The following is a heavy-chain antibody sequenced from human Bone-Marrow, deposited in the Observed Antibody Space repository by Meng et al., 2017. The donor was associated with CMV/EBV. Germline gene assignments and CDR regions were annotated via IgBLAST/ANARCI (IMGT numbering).Heavy chain of an antibody. J-gene: IGHJ4*02. CDR3: ASLVGAKFDY. V-gene: IGHV3-21*04. Sequence: GGSLRLSCAASGFTFSSYSMNWVRQAPGKGLEWVSSISSSSSYIYYADSVKGRFTISRDNSKNTLYLQMNSPRAEDTAVYYCASLVGAKFDYWGQGTLVTVSS. CDR1: GFTFSSYS. D-gene: IGHD1-26*01. CDR2: ISSSSSYI.